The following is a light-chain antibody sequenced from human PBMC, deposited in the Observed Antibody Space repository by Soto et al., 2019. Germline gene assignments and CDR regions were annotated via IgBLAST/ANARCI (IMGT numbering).Light chain of an antibody. CDR2: EVN. Sequence: QLVLTQPASVSGSPGQSITISCTGASSDVGRYDYVSWYQQYPPKAPKLVIYEVNNRPSGVSNRFSASKSGNTASLTISGLQPEDEAHYYCSSYTTSNTVIFGGGTKLTVL. CDR1: SSDVGRYDY. V-gene: IGLV2-14*01. J-gene: IGLJ2*01. CDR3: SSYTTSNTVI.